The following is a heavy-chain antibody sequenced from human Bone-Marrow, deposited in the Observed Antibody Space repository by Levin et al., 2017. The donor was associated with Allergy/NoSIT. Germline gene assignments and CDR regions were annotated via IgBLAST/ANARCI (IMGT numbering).Heavy chain of an antibody. V-gene: IGHV3-15*07. J-gene: IGHJ4*02. CDR3: TTDSRLRRTLRYFDWFTLDY. Sequence: NPGGSLRLSCAASGFTFSNAWMNWVRQAPGKGLEWVGRIKSKTDGGTTDYAAPVKGRFTISRDDSKNTLYLQMNSLKTEDTAVYYCTTDSRLRRTLRYFDWFTLDYWGQGTLVTVSS. D-gene: IGHD3-9*01. CDR2: IKSKTDGGTT. CDR1: GFTFSNAW.